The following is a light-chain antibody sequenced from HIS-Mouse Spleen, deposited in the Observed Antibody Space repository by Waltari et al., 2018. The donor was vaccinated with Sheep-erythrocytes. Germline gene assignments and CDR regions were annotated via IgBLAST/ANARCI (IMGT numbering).Light chain of an antibody. V-gene: IGKV1-39*01. CDR2: AAS. CDR3: QQSYSTPPLT. Sequence: DIQLTQSPSSLSASVGDSVTIPCRASQSISSYLNWDQQKPGKAPKLLIYAASSLQSGVPSRFSGSGSGTDFTLTISSLQPEDFATYYCQQSYSTPPLTFGGGTKVEIK. J-gene: IGKJ4*01. CDR1: QSISSY.